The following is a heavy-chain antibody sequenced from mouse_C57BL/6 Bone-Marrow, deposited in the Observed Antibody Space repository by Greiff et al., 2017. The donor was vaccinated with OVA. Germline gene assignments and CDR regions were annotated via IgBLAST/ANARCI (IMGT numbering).Heavy chain of an antibody. J-gene: IGHJ1*03. D-gene: IGHD2-5*01. CDR1: GFTFSDFY. Sequence: EVQLVESGGGLVQSGRSLRLSCATSGFTFSDFYMEWVRQAPGKGLEWIAASRNKANDYTTEYSASVKGRFIVSRDTSQSILYLQMNALRAEDTAIYYCAREAYYSNYVGWYFDVWGTGTTVTVSS. CDR2: SRNKANDYTT. V-gene: IGHV7-1*01. CDR3: AREAYYSNYVGWYFDV.